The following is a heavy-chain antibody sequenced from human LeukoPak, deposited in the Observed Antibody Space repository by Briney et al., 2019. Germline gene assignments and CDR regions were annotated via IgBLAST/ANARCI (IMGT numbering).Heavy chain of an antibody. V-gene: IGHV4-59*08. D-gene: IGHD3-22*01. CDR3: ARPGSSGYGWYYFDY. Sequence: TSETLSLTCTVSGVSISSYYWSWIRQPPGKGLEWIGCIYYGGSTNYNPSLKSRVTISVDTSKNQFSLKLSSVTAADTAVYYCARPGSSGYGWYYFDYWGQGTLVTVSS. CDR2: IYYGGST. CDR1: GVSISSYY. J-gene: IGHJ4*02.